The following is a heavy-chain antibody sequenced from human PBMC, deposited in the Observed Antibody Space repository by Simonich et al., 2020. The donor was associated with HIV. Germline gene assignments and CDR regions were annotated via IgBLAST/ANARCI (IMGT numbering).Heavy chain of an antibody. D-gene: IGHD3-16*01. CDR1: GFTFDDYA. CDR3: AKDHGEAYGGAAFDY. Sequence: EVQLVESGGGLVQPGRSLRLSCAASGFTFDDYAMDWVRQAPGKGLVGFSCISWNSGRIGYADSVKGRFPISRDNAKNSLYLQMNSLRAEDTALYYCAKDHGEAYGGAAFDYWGQGTLVTVSS. J-gene: IGHJ4*02. CDR2: ISWNSGRI. V-gene: IGHV3-9*01.